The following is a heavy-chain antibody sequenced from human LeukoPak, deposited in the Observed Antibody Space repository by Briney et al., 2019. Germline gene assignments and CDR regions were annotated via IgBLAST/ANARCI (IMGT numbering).Heavy chain of an antibody. CDR3: ARGHSSSWPLSYYYYYYMDV. CDR2: MNPNSGNT. Sequence: ASVKVSCKASGYTFTSYDINWVRQATGQGLEWMGWMNPNSGNTGYAQKFQGRVTMTRNTSISTAYMELSSLRSEDTAVYYCARGHSSSWPLSYYYYYYMDVWGKGTTVTVSS. V-gene: IGHV1-8*01. J-gene: IGHJ6*03. CDR1: GYTFTSYD. D-gene: IGHD6-13*01.